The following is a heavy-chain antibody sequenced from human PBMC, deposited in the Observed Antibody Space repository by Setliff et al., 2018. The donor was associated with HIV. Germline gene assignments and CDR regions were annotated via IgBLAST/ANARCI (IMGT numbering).Heavy chain of an antibody. CDR3: ARRIDNSGSFPDKNWFDT. V-gene: IGHV4-4*09. CDR1: GGSISSYY. Sequence: SETLSLTCTVSGGSISSYYWSWIRQPPGKGLEWIGYIFTSGSTKYNPSLQSRVTMSIDTSKNQFSLKLTSVTAADTAVYYCARRIDNSGSFPDKNWFDTWGRGSLVTVSS. J-gene: IGHJ5*02. CDR2: IFTSGST. D-gene: IGHD3-10*01.